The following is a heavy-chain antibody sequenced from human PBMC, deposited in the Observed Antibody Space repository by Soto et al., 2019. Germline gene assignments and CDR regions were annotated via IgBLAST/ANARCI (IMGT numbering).Heavy chain of an antibody. CDR2: INHSGST. CDR1: GGSFSGYY. D-gene: IGHD5-18*01. V-gene: IGHV4-34*01. Sequence: SETLSLTCAVYGGSFSGYYWSWIRQPPGKGLEWIGEINHSGSTNYNPSLKSRVTISVDTSKNQFSLKLSSVTAADTAVYYCARGWGYSYGYYYYGMDVWGQGTTVTV. J-gene: IGHJ6*02. CDR3: ARGWGYSYGYYYYGMDV.